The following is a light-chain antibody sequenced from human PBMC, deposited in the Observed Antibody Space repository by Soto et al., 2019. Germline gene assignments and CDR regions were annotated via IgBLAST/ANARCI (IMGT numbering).Light chain of an antibody. Sequence: EIMMTQSPGTLSLSPGERATLCCRASQSVTKNNLNWYQQKPGQAPRLLIYDASNRATGIPARFSGSGSGTDFTLTISSLEPEDFAVYYCQQRSNWPPLTFGGGTKVDIK. CDR1: QSVTKNN. V-gene: IGKV3-11*01. CDR3: QQRSNWPPLT. J-gene: IGKJ4*01. CDR2: DAS.